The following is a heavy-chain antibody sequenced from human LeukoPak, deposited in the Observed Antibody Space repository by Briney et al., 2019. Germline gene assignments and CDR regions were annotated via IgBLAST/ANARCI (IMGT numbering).Heavy chain of an antibody. CDR1: RFTFSNYA. D-gene: IGHD6-25*01. CDR3: ARYSSGDY. CDR2: ISDSGGGT. J-gene: IGHJ4*02. Sequence: PGGPLRLSCAASRFTFSNYAMSWVRQAPGKGLEWVSTISDSGGGTYYADSAKGRFTISRDNSKSTLYLEMNSLRAEDTAVYYCARYSSGDYWGQGTLVTVSS. V-gene: IGHV3-23*01.